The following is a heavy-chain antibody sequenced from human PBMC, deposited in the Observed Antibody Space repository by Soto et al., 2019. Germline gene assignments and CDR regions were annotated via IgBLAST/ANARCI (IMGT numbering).Heavy chain of an antibody. CDR1: GYSFTSLH. J-gene: IGHJ4*02. CDR2: MNPHSGET. V-gene: IGHV1-8*01. CDR3: ARGSPGPVDH. Sequence: QVQLVQSGAEVRRPGASVKVSCKASGYSFTSLHFNWVRQATGQGLEWIGWMNPHSGETGYAQRFQGRVTMTRDISLRTAYMELRSVTSHDTAVYFCARGSPGPVDHWGQGTLVTVSS. D-gene: IGHD3-10*01.